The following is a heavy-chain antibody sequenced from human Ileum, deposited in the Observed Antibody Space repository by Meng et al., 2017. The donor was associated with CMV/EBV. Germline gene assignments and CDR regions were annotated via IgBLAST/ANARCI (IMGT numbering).Heavy chain of an antibody. V-gene: IGHV4-39*01. J-gene: IGHJ2*01. CDR3: ARRGREVVIAATHWYFDL. Sequence: ISSSLYYWGWIRLPPAKGLEWIGSIYYSGSTYYNPSLKSRVTISVDTSKNQFTLKLSSVTAADTAVYYCARRGREVVIAATHWYFDLWGRGTLVTVSS. CDR1: ISSSLYY. CDR2: IYYSGST. D-gene: IGHD2-21*01.